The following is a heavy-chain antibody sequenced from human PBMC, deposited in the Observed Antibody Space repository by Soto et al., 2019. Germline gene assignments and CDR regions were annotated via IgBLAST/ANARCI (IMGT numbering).Heavy chain of an antibody. CDR3: ARGTEADY. CDR2: ISYDGSNK. J-gene: IGHJ4*02. Sequence: QVQLVESGGGVVQPGRSLRLSCAASGFTFSSYAMHWVRQAPGKGLEWVAVISYDGSNKYYADSVKGRFTISRDNSKNTLYLQMNSLRAEDTAVYYWARGTEADYWGQGTLVTVSS. CDR1: GFTFSSYA. V-gene: IGHV3-30-3*01.